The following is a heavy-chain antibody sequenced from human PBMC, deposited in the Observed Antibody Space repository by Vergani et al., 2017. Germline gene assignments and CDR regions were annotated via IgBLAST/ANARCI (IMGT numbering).Heavy chain of an antibody. CDR2: IYYSGST. J-gene: IGHJ6*02. Sequence: QLQLQESGPGLVKPSETLSLTCTVSGGSISSSSYYWGWIRQPPGKGLEWIGSIYYSGSTYYNPSLKSRVTISVDTSKNQFSLKLSSVTAADTAVYYCAKEYDIVVVPAAIPFDYYYYGMDVWGQGTTVTVSS. D-gene: IGHD2-2*01. CDR3: AKEYDIVVVPAAIPFDYYYYGMDV. V-gene: IGHV4-39*02. CDR1: GGSISSSSYY.